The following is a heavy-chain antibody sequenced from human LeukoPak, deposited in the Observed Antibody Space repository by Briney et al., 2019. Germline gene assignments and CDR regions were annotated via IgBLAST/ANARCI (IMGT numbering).Heavy chain of an antibody. CDR3: ARVQLVPAASAFDY. Sequence: ASVKVSCKASGYTFTSYGISWVRQAPGQGLEWMGWISAYNGNTNYAQKLQGRATMTTDTSTSTAYMELRSLRSDDTAVYYCARVQLVPAASAFDYWGQGTLVTVSS. CDR2: ISAYNGNT. V-gene: IGHV1-18*01. D-gene: IGHD2-2*01. J-gene: IGHJ4*02. CDR1: GYTFTSYG.